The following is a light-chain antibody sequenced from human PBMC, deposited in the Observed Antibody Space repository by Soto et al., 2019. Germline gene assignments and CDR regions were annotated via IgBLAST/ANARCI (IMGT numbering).Light chain of an antibody. J-gene: IGKJ2*01. CDR2: GAS. CDR3: HQYDKAPQT. Sequence: IVLSQSPGTLSLSPGDRATLSCGASQTVSSSYLAWYQQKPGQAPRLLIYGASSRATGIPDKFSGSGSGADYSLTISRLEPEDSAVYYCHQYDKAPQTFGQGTKVDIK. V-gene: IGKV3-20*01. CDR1: QTVSSSY.